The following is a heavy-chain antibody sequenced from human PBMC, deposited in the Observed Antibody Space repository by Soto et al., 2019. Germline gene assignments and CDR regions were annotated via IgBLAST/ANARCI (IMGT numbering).Heavy chain of an antibody. CDR3: VKDAATVTRIKTPAFDY. CDR1: GFTFSSYA. D-gene: IGHD4-17*01. J-gene: IGHJ4*02. CDR2: IGGSGGST. Sequence: GESLTLSCAASGFTFSSYAMSWVRQAPGKGLEWVSAIGGSGGSTYDADSVKGRFTIARDNSKNTPDLQMNVLRANDTAVYYCVKDAATVTRIKTPAFDYWAQGTLLTVS. V-gene: IGHV3-23*01.